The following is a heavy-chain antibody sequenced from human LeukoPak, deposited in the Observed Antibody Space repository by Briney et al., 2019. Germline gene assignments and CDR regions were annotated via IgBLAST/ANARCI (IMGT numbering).Heavy chain of an antibody. V-gene: IGHV2-70*11. D-gene: IGHD6-13*01. J-gene: IGHJ4*02. CDR1: GFSLSTAGVG. CDR2: IDWDYDK. CDR3: ARTYGTAAAAPFDY. Sequence: SGPTLVKPTQTLTLTCTFSGFSLSTAGVGVGWIRQPPGKALEWLARIDWDYDKYYSTSLKTRLTISKDTSENQVVLTMTNMDPVDTATYYCARTYGTAAAAPFDYWGQGTLVTVSS.